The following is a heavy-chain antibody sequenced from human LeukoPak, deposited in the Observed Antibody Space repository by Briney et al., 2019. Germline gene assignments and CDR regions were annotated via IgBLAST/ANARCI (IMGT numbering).Heavy chain of an antibody. CDR3: ATGACTNGVCFYYFDY. V-gene: IGHV1-69*01. D-gene: IGHD2-8*01. Sequence: ASVKVSCKASGGTFSSYAISWVRQAPGQGLEWMGGIIPIFGTANYAQKFQGRVTITADESTSTAYMELSSLRSEDTAVYYCATGACTNGVCFYYFDYWDQGTLVTVSS. CDR2: IIPIFGTA. J-gene: IGHJ4*02. CDR1: GGTFSSYA.